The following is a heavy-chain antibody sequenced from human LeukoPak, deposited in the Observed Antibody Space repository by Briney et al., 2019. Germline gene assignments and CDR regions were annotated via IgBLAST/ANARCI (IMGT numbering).Heavy chain of an antibody. CDR1: GGSISSGNW. D-gene: IGHD3-10*01. CDR3: ARAKVLLWFGEGYYFDY. Sequence: SETLSLTCAVSGGSISSGNWWSWVRQPPGKGLEWIGEIYHSGSTNYNPSLKSRVTISVDKSKNQFSLKLSSVTAADTAVYYCARAKVLLWFGEGYYFDYWGQGTLVTVSS. CDR2: IYHSGST. V-gene: IGHV4-4*02. J-gene: IGHJ4*02.